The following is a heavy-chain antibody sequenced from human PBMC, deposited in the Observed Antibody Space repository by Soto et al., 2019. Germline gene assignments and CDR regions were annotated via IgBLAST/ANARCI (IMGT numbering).Heavy chain of an antibody. CDR1: GYTFTSYA. V-gene: IGHV1-3*01. CDR3: ARDLVSDY. CDR2: INAGNGNT. Sequence: ASVKVSCKASGYTFTSYAMHWVRQAPGQRLEWMGWINAGNGNTKYSQKLQGRVTITRDTSASTAYMELSSLRSEDTAVYYCARDLVSDYWGQGTLVTVSS. D-gene: IGHD2-21*01. J-gene: IGHJ4*02.